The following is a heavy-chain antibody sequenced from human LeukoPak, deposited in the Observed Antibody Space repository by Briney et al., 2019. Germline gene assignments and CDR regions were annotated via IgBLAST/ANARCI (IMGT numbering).Heavy chain of an antibody. V-gene: IGHV1-2*02. CDR3: ARRGSSGYYGDY. Sequence: ASVKVSCKASGYTFSGYYIHWVRQAPGQGLEWMGWINPNSGGTNYAQKFQGRVTMTRDTSISTAYMELSRLRSDDTAVYYCARRGSSGYYGDYWGQGTLVTVSS. D-gene: IGHD3-22*01. CDR1: GYTFSGYY. CDR2: INPNSGGT. J-gene: IGHJ4*02.